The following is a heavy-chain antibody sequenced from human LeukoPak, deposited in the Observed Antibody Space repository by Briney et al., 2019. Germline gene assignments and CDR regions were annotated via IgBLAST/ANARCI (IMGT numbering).Heavy chain of an antibody. CDR1: GFTFSSYW. CDR2: IKQDGSEN. D-gene: IGHD6-13*01. J-gene: IGHJ4*02. CDR3: ARRGRIAAAGTDQYYFDY. V-gene: IGHV3-7*01. Sequence: GGSLRLSCAASGFTFSSYWMSWVRQAPGKGLEWVANIKQDGSENYYVDSVKGRFTISRDNAKNSLYLQMNSLRAEDTAVYYCARRGRIAAAGTDQYYFDYWGQGTLVTVSS.